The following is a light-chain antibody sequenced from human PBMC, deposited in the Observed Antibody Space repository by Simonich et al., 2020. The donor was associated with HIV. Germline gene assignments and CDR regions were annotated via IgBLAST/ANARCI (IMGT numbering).Light chain of an antibody. CDR2: AAS. CDR3: QQAITFPRT. V-gene: IGKV1-12*01. J-gene: IGKJ1*01. Sequence: IQLTQSPSFLSASVGDRVTITCRASQGISSWLAWYQQKPGKAPKLLMYAASSLQSGVPSRFSGRGAGTKFTLTISSLQPEDFATYYCQQAITFPRTFGQGTKVEVK. CDR1: QGISSW.